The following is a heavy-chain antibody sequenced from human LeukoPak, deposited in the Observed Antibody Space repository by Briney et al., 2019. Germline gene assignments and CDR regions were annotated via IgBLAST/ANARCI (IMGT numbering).Heavy chain of an antibody. V-gene: IGHV3-7*03. D-gene: IGHD3-10*01. CDR2: IKQDGSEK. Sequence: PGGSLRLSCVASGFTFSSYWMSWVRQAPGKGLEWVADIKQDGSEKYYVDSIKGRFTISRDNAKNSLYLQMNSLRAEDTAVYYCASGYYYGSGSYLGYWGQGTLVTVSS. CDR3: ASGYYYGSGSYLGY. CDR1: GFTFSSYW. J-gene: IGHJ4*02.